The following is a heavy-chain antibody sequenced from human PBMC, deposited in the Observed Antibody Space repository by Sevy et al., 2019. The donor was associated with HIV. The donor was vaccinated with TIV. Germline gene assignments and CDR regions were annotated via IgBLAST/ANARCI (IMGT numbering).Heavy chain of an antibody. Sequence: GESLKISCAASGFTFSTYAMNWVRQAPGKGLEWVSSIRGSGRYTYYADSVEGRFTISRDSSKNTLYLQMNSLRVDDTAVYYCAKGFCSGGSCPRDYYYYGMDVWGQGTTVTVSS. CDR1: GFTFSTYA. CDR3: AKGFCSGGSCPRDYYYYGMDV. V-gene: IGHV3-23*01. J-gene: IGHJ6*02. CDR2: IRGSGRYT. D-gene: IGHD2-15*01.